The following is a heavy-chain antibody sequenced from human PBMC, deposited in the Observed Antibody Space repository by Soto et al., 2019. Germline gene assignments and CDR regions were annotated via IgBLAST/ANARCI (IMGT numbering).Heavy chain of an antibody. V-gene: IGHV3-74*01. CDR2: INSDGSDT. CDR1: GFAFGSYW. J-gene: IGHJ2*01. D-gene: IGHD6-19*01. CDR3: ARDAVAATWYFDL. Sequence: EVQLVESGGGLVQPGGSLRLSCAASGFAFGSYWMNWVRQAPGKGLVWVARINSDGSDTSYANSVKGRFTISRDNGKNTVSLQMNRLRDEDTAVYFCARDAVAATWYFDLWGRGTPVAVSS.